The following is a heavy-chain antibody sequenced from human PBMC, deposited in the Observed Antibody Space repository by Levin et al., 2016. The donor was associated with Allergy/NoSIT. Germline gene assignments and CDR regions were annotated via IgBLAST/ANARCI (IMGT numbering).Heavy chain of an antibody. D-gene: IGHD6-19*01. J-gene: IGHJ4*02. CDR2: ISGSGGST. V-gene: IGHV3-23*01. CDR3: DEKPGLSSGWYSY. Sequence: WIRQPPGKGLEWVSAISGSGGSTYYADSVKGRFTISRDNSKNTLYLQMNSLRAEDTAVYYCDEKPGLSSGWYSYWGQGTLVTVSS.